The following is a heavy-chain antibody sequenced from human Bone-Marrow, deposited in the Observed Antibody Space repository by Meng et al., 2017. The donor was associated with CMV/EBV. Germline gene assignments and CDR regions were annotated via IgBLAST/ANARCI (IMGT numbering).Heavy chain of an antibody. D-gene: IGHD2-15*01. V-gene: IGHV2-26*01. Sequence: SGLKLVKPTETLTLTCTVSGFSLSNARIGVSWIRQPPEKALEWLAHIFSKDEKSYSRSLESRLTIYKDTSKSQVVPTMTNMDSVETATYYCARDDLSLKSCSGGSDYYYYYGMDAWGQGTTVTVSS. J-gene: IGHJ6*02. CDR2: IFSKDEK. CDR3: ARDDLSLKSCSGGSDYYYYYGMDA. CDR1: GFSLSNARIG.